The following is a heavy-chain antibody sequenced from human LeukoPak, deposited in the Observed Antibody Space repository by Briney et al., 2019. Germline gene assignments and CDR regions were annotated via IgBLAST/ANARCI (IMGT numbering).Heavy chain of an antibody. J-gene: IGHJ6*02. Sequence: GGSLRLSCAASGFTFSSYAMSWVRQAPGKGLESVSAISGSGGSTYYADSVKGRFTISRDNSKNTLYLQMNSLRAEDTAVYYCAKRGAASDYYGMDVWGQGTTVTVSS. D-gene: IGHD3-10*01. V-gene: IGHV3-23*01. CDR1: GFTFSSYA. CDR3: AKRGAASDYYGMDV. CDR2: ISGSGGST.